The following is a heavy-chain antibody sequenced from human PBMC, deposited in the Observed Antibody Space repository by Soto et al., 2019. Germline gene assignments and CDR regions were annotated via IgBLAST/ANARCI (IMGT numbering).Heavy chain of an antibody. Sequence: QVQLQESGPGLVKPSETLSLTCTVSGGSISTYYWTWIRQSPGKGLEWIGYVYYSGSTDYNPSLRSRVTISVDTSKNQFSLELRSVTPAATAVYYCTREYNYGHNWFDPWGQGTLVTVSS. CDR2: VYYSGST. CDR1: GGSISTYY. CDR3: TREYNYGHNWFDP. V-gene: IGHV4-59*01. D-gene: IGHD3-10*01. J-gene: IGHJ5*02.